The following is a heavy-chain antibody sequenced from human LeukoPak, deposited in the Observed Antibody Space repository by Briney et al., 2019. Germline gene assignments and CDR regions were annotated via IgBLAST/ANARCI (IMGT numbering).Heavy chain of an antibody. Sequence: GRSLRLSCADSGCTFSSYAMHWVRQAPGKGLEWVAVISYDGSNKYYADSVKGRFTISRDNSKNTLYLQMNSLRAEDTAVYYCARVSGDNMWHFDYWGQGTLVTVSS. V-gene: IGHV3-30*04. CDR2: ISYDGSNK. CDR3: ARVSGDNMWHFDY. CDR1: GCTFSSYA. D-gene: IGHD6-25*01. J-gene: IGHJ4*02.